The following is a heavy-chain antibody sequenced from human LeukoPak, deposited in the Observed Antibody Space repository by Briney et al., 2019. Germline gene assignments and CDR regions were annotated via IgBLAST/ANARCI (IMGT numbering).Heavy chain of an antibody. CDR2: IKQDGSDK. D-gene: IGHD4-17*01. J-gene: IGHJ4*02. CDR1: GFTFSTYW. Sequence: GGSLRLSCAASGFTFSTYWMSWVRQGPGKGLEWVANIKQDGSDKYYVDSVKGRFTISRDNAKNSLYLQMNSLRAEDTALYHCARATVTTVLYYFDYWGQGTLVTVSS. CDR3: ARATVTTVLYYFDY. V-gene: IGHV3-7*03.